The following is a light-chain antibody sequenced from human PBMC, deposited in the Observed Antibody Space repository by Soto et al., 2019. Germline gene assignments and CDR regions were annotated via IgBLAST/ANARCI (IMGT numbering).Light chain of an antibody. V-gene: IGLV1-40*01. CDR3: QSYASSLSGSV. J-gene: IGLJ3*02. CDR2: GNS. CDR1: SSNIGAGYD. Sequence: QSVLTQPPSVSGAPGQRVTISCTGSSSNIGAGYDVHWYQQLPGTAPKLLIYGNSNRPSGVPDRFSGSKSGTSASLAITGLQAEDEADYYCQSYASSLSGSVFGGGTKLPV.